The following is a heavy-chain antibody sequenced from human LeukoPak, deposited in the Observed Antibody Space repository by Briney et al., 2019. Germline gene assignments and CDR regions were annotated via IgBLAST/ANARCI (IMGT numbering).Heavy chain of an antibody. CDR1: GGSISSGYW. V-gene: IGHV4-4*02. CDR2: IIDSGST. D-gene: IGHD2-15*01. J-gene: IGHJ4*02. Sequence: SGTLSLTCAVSGGSISSGYWWSWVRQPPMKGLEWIGEIIDSGSTNYNPSLKGRITISLDKTKNQFSLNVNSVTAADTAVYYCATYGPTSGGYTFEYWGQGILVTVSS. CDR3: ATYGPTSGGYTFEY.